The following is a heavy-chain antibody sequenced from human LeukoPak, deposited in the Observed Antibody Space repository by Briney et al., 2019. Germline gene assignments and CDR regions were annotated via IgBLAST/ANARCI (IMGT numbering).Heavy chain of an antibody. J-gene: IGHJ4*02. D-gene: IGHD3-22*01. CDR3: ARHGSYYYDSSGYYGSLDY. V-gene: IGHV5-51*01. CDR1: GYSFTSYW. CDR2: IYPGDSDA. Sequence: GESLIISCKGSGYSFTSYWIGWVRQMPGKGLEWMGIIYPGDSDARYSPSFQGQVTISADKSISTAYLQWSSLKASDTAMYYCARHGSYYYDSSGYYGSLDYWGQGTLVTVSS.